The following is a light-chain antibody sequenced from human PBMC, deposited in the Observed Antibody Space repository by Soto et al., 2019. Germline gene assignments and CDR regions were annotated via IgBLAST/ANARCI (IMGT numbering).Light chain of an antibody. J-gene: IGKJ5*01. CDR1: QSISNW. CDR2: LAS. Sequence: DIQMTQSPSTLSASVGDRVTITCRASQSISNWLAWYQQKPGKAPKLLIYLASSLESGVPSRFSGSGSGTDFTLTISRLEPEDFAVYYCQQYVSAPITFGQGTRLEI. CDR3: QQYVSAPIT. V-gene: IGKV1-5*03.